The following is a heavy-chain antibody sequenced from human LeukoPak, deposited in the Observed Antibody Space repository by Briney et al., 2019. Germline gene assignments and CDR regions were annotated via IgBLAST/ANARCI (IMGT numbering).Heavy chain of an antibody. Sequence: GGSLRLSCAASGFTFSSYAMHWVRQAPGKGLEWVAVISYDGSNKYYADSVKGRFTISRDNSKNTLYLQMNSLRAEDTAVYYCARVEWLRFVLSGHYGMDVWGQGTTVTVSS. D-gene: IGHD5-12*01. J-gene: IGHJ6*02. V-gene: IGHV3-30*04. CDR1: GFTFSSYA. CDR3: ARVEWLRFVLSGHYGMDV. CDR2: ISYDGSNK.